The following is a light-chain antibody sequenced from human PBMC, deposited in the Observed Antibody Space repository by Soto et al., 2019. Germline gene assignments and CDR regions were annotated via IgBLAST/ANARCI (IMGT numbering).Light chain of an antibody. CDR2: DAS. J-gene: IGKJ4*01. CDR1: QNVSRF. Sequence: EIVLTQSPATLSLSPGERATLSCRASQNVSRFLAWYQRRPGQAPRLLIYDASKRASDIPARFSGSGSGTDFTLTISSLEPEASAVYYCQQRSNWPPLTFGGGTKVEIK. CDR3: QQRSNWPPLT. V-gene: IGKV3-11*01.